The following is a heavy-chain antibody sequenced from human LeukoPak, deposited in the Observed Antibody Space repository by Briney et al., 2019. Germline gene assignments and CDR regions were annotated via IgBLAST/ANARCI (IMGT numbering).Heavy chain of an antibody. Sequence: GGSLRLSCAASGFTFSSYNMNWVRQAPGKGLEWVSSISSSSRYIYYADSLKGRFTISRDNAKNSLFLQMNSLRAEDTAVYYCARNLNRWFDPWGQGTLVTVSS. J-gene: IGHJ5*02. CDR2: ISSSSRYI. CDR1: GFTFSSYN. CDR3: ARNLNRWFDP. D-gene: IGHD1-14*01. V-gene: IGHV3-21*01.